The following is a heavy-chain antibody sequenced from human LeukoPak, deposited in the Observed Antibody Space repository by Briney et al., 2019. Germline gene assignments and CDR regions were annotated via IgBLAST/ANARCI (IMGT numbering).Heavy chain of an antibody. Sequence: GGSLRLSCAASGFTFSSYAMSWVRQAPGKGLEWVSAISGSGGSTYYADSVKGRFTISRDNSKNTLYLQMNSLRAEDTAVYYCALASSGWYELDYWGQGTLVTVSS. CDR3: ALASSGWYELDY. J-gene: IGHJ4*02. V-gene: IGHV3-23*01. CDR2: ISGSGGST. CDR1: GFTFSSYA. D-gene: IGHD6-19*01.